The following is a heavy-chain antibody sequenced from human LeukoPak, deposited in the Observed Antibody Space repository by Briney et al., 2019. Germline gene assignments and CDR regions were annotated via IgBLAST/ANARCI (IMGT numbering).Heavy chain of an antibody. D-gene: IGHD1-26*01. CDR3: AKCIVGATAPFDY. J-gene: IGHJ4*02. CDR2: ISSSGSTI. V-gene: IGHV3-48*03. Sequence: GGSLRLSCAASGFTFRSFEMNWVRQAPGKGLEWVSYISSSGSTIYYADSVKGRFTISRDNSKNTLYLQMNSLRAEDTAVYYCAKCIVGATAPFDYWGQGTLVTVSS. CDR1: GFTFRSFE.